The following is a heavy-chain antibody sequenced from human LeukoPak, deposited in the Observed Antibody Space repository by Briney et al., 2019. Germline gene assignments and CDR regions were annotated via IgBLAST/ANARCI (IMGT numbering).Heavy chain of an antibody. CDR1: GDSISSYY. CDR3: AMYSGSYGGFDY. CDR2: IYYSGST. D-gene: IGHD1-26*01. V-gene: IGHV4-59*01. Sequence: SETLSLTCTVSGDSISSYYWSWIRQPPGKGLEWIGYIYYSGSTNYNPSLKSRVTISVDTSKNQFSLKLSSVTAADTAVYYCAMYSGSYGGFDYWGQGTLVTVSS. J-gene: IGHJ4*02.